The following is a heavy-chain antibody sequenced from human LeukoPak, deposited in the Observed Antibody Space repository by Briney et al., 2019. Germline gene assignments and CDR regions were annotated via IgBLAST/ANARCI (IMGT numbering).Heavy chain of an antibody. V-gene: IGHV5-51*01. CDR3: ARQYDSSGYYEYYFDY. Sequence: KPGESLKISCKGSGYSFTSYWIGWVRQMPGKGLEWMGIIYPDDSDTRYSPSFQGQVTISADKSISTAYLQWSSLKASDTAMYYCARQYDSSGYYEYYFDYWGQGTLVTVSS. CDR1: GYSFTSYW. J-gene: IGHJ4*02. CDR2: IYPDDSDT. D-gene: IGHD3-22*01.